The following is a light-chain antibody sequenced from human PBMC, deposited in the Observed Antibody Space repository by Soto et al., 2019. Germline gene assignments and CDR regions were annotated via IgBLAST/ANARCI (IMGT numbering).Light chain of an antibody. CDR2: AAS. V-gene: IGKV1-27*01. CDR1: QGISSY. J-gene: IGKJ4*01. Sequence: DIQMTQSPSSLSASVGDIVTVTCRASQGISSYLAWYQQKPGKVPKLLIYAASTLQPGVPSRFSGSGSCTDFTLTISSLQPEDVATYYCQKYDSAASLTFGGGTQVVIK. CDR3: QKYDSAASLT.